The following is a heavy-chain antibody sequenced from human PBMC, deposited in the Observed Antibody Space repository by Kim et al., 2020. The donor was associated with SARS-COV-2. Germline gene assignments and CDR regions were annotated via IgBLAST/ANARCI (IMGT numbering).Heavy chain of an antibody. D-gene: IGHD2-21*02. CDR3: ARAPKLVVVVTAHAFDI. J-gene: IGHJ3*02. CDR1: GFTFSDYY. Sequence: GGSLRLSCAASGFTFSDYYMSWIRQAPGKGLEWVSYISSSSSYTNYADSVKGRFTISRDTAKNSLYLQMNSLRAGDTAVYYCARAPKLVVVVTAHAFDIWGQGTMVTVSS. CDR2: ISSSSSYT. V-gene: IGHV3-11*03.